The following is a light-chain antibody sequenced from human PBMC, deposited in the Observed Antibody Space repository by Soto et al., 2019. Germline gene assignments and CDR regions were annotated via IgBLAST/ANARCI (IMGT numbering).Light chain of an antibody. J-gene: IGKJ1*01. CDR2: GAS. CDR1: QSVSNNY. CDR3: QQYSSLWT. Sequence: EIVLTQSPGTLSLSPGERATLSCRTSQSVSNNYLAWYQQKPGQAPRLLIYGASSRATGIPDRFSGSGSGTAFTVRIGRLEPEDFAVYYCQQYSSLWTFGQGTKVEIK. V-gene: IGKV3-20*01.